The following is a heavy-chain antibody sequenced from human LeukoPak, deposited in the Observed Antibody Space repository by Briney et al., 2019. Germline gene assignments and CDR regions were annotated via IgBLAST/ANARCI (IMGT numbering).Heavy chain of an antibody. CDR1: GFTFSSYA. CDR2: ISYDGSNK. J-gene: IGHJ4*02. V-gene: IGHV3-30-3*01. Sequence: GGSLRLSCAASGFTFSSYAMHWVRQAPGKGLEWVAVISYDGSNKYYADSVKGRFTISRDNSKNTLYLRMNSLRAEDTAVYYCARAMVEMATIPWVWGQGTLVTVSS. CDR3: ARAMVEMATIPWV. D-gene: IGHD5-24*01.